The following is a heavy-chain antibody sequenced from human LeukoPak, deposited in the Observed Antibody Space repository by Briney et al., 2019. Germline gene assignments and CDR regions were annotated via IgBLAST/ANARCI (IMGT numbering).Heavy chain of an antibody. CDR3: ARDRYCSGGSCYGDAFDL. D-gene: IGHD2-15*01. CDR1: GFTFRSNY. V-gene: IGHV3-53*01. Sequence: PGGSLRLSCTASGFTFRSNYMSWVRQSPRKGLEWVSIMYSGGSTDYADSVKGRFIISRDHSKNTLYLQMNSLRAEDTAVYYCARDRYCSGGSCYGDAFDLWGQGTMVTVSS. CDR2: MYSGGST. J-gene: IGHJ3*01.